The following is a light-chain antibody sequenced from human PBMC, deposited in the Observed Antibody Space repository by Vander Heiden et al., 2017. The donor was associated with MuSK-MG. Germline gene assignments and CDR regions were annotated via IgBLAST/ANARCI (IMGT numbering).Light chain of an antibody. CDR2: DAS. CDR3: QQRGDWPPIT. Sequence: LTQSTATLSLSPGEGATLPCKASQTIGAFLAWYQPRPGLAPTLLLFDASKRAPGTPARFSGSGSGTDFTLTINSLEHDDFAIYYCQQRGDWPPITFGGGTRV. CDR1: QTIGAF. V-gene: IGKV3-11*01. J-gene: IGKJ4*01.